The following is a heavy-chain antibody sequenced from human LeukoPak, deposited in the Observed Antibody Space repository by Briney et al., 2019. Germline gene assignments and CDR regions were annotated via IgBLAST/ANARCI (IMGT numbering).Heavy chain of an antibody. J-gene: IGHJ4*02. D-gene: IGHD1-1*01. CDR2: IHPSGNI. CDR1: GDSISSGGYY. Sequence: SETLSLTCTVSGDSISSGGYYWNWVRQSPGKGLEWIGCIHPSGNIHYTPSLKSRVTISVDRSNNQFSLKLSSVTAADTAVYYCARDTDAWKVGYWGQGTLVTVSS. V-gene: IGHV4-30-2*06. CDR3: ARDTDAWKVGY.